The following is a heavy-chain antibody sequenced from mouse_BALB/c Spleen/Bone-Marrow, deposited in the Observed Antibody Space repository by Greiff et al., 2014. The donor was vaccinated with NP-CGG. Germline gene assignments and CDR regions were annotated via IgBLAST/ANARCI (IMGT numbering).Heavy chain of an antibody. V-gene: IGHV14-3*02. CDR1: GFNIKDTY. CDR2: IDPANGNT. J-gene: IGHJ4*01. Sequence: EMKLMESGAELVKPGASVKLSCTASGFNIKDTYMHGVKQRPEQGLEWIGRIDPANGNTKYDPKFQGKATITADTSSNTAYLQLSSLTSEDTSVYYCARSRDYGSSYYAMDYWGQGTSVTVSS. CDR3: ARSRDYGSSYYAMDY. D-gene: IGHD1-1*01.